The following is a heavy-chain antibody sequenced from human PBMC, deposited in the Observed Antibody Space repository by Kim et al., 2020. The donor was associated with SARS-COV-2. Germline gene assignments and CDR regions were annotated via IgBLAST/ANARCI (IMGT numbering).Heavy chain of an antibody. V-gene: IGHV1-69*13. D-gene: IGHD6-19*01. CDR3: ARVYGKIGLARRVSFDY. J-gene: IGHJ4*02. CDR1: GGTFSSYA. CDR2: IIPIFGTA. Sequence: SVKVSCKASGGTFSSYAISWVRQAPGQGLEWMGGIIPIFGTANYAQKFQGRVTITADESTSTAYMELSSLRSEDTAVYYCARVYGKIGLARRVSFDYWGQGTLVTVSS.